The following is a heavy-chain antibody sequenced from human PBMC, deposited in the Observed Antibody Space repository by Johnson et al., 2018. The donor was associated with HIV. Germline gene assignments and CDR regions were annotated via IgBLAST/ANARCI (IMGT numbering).Heavy chain of an antibody. Sequence: QVQLVESGGGVVRPGGSLRLSCAASGFNFDDDGMSWVRQVPGKGLEWVAIISYDGSNKNYADSVKGRFTVSRDNSKNTLFLQMNGLRAEDTAVYYCAREGRTGPDTFDIWGQGTMLTVSS. J-gene: IGHJ3*02. CDR2: ISYDGSNK. V-gene: IGHV3-30*03. CDR3: AREGRTGPDTFDI. CDR1: GFNFDDDG.